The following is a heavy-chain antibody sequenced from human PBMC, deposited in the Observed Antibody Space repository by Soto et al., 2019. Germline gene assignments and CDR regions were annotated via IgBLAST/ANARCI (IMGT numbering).Heavy chain of an antibody. Sequence: GASVKVSCKASGFTFTSSAVQWVRQARGQRLEWIGWIVVVSGNTNYAQKFQERVTITRDMSTSTAHMELSSRRAEDAAVYYCAADDTVTKHYYYYGMDVWGQGTTVTVSS. D-gene: IGHD4-17*01. J-gene: IGHJ6*02. CDR1: GFTFTSSA. CDR3: AADDTVTKHYYYYGMDV. V-gene: IGHV1-58*01. CDR2: IVVVSGNT.